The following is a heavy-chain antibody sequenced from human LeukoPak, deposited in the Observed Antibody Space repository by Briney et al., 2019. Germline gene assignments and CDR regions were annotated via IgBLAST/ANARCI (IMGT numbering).Heavy chain of an antibody. D-gene: IGHD6-19*01. CDR2: INSDGSST. CDR3: ARAESGWYGYFDL. CDR1: GFTFSSYW. J-gene: IGHJ2*01. Sequence: GGSLRLSCAASGFTFSSYWMHWVRQAPGKGLVWISRINSDGSSTSYADFVKGRFTISRDNAKNTLYLQMNSLRAEDTAVYYCARAESGWYGYFDLWGRGTLVTVSS. V-gene: IGHV3-74*01.